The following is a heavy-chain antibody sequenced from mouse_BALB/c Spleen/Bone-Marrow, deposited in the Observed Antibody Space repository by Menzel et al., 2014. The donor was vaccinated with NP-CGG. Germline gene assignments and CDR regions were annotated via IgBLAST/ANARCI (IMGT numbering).Heavy chain of an antibody. Sequence: EVKLVESGAELVKPGASVKLSCTASGFNIKDTHMHWVKQRPEQGLEWIGRIDPANGNTKYDPKFQGKATITADTSSNTAYLQLSSLTSEDTAVYYCARYNYGSSQFAYWGQGTLVTVSA. CDR1: GFNIKDTH. CDR2: IDPANGNT. J-gene: IGHJ3*01. D-gene: IGHD1-1*01. V-gene: IGHV14-3*02. CDR3: ARYNYGSSQFAY.